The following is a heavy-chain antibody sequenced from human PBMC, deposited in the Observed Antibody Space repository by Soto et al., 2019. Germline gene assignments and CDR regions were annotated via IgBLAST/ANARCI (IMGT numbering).Heavy chain of an antibody. D-gene: IGHD5-12*01. V-gene: IGHV3-48*01. J-gene: IGHJ6*02. Sequence: PVGPLRLSCAASGFTFSSYSMNWVRQAPGKGLEWVSYISSSSSTIYYADSVKGRFTISRDNSKNTLYLQMNSLRAEDTAVYYCARVNSGYDSGVYGMDVWGQGTTVTVSS. CDR1: GFTFSSYS. CDR2: ISSSSSTI. CDR3: ARVNSGYDSGVYGMDV.